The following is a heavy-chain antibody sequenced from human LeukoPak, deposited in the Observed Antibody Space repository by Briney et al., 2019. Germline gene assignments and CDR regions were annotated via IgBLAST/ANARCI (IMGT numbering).Heavy chain of an antibody. CDR1: GFTFSSYA. CDR2: ISSNGGST. J-gene: IGHJ5*02. CDR3: ARDFAAGEAAAGP. Sequence: TGGSLRLSCAASGFTFSSYAMHWVRQAPGKGLEYVSAISSNGGSTYYANSVKGRFTISRDNSKNTLYLQMGSLRAEDMAVYYCARDFAAGEAAAGPWGQGTLVTVSS. D-gene: IGHD6-13*01. V-gene: IGHV3-64*01.